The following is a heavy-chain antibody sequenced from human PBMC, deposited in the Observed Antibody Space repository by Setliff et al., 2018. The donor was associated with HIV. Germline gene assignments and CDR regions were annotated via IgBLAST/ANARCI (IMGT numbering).Heavy chain of an antibody. Sequence: GGSLRLSCAASGFTFSSYSMNWVRQAPGKGLEWVSSISSSSSYIYYADSVKGRCTISRDNAKNSLYLQMNSLRAEDTAVYYCARVRVGANPLYYMDVWGKGTTVTVSS. V-gene: IGHV3-21*01. D-gene: IGHD1-26*01. CDR2: ISSSSSYI. CDR1: GFTFSSYS. CDR3: ARVRVGANPLYYMDV. J-gene: IGHJ6*03.